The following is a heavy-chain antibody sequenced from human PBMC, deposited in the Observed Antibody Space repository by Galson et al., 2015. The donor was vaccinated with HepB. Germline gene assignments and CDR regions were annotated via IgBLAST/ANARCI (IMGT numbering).Heavy chain of an antibody. D-gene: IGHD3-10*01. CDR3: ASLHSYFASGTWYNVSDF. Sequence: SGAEVKKPGESLRISCKASGYSFTTFWISWVRQMPGKGLEWMGRIDPSDSYTDYSPSFQGHVTISADKSITTAYLQWSSLKASDTAMYYCASLHSYFASGTWYNVSDFWGQGTLVTVSS. CDR1: GYSFTTFW. J-gene: IGHJ4*02. CDR2: IDPSDSYT. V-gene: IGHV5-10-1*01.